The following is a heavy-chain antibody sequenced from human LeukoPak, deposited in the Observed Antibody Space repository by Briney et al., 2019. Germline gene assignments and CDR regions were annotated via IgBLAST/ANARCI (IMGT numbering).Heavy chain of an antibody. CDR3: ARDVGGAGSH. Sequence: GGSLRLSCAASGFTFSRSWMHWVRQAPGEGLVWVSRIDEHGTTIDYADSVRDRFTISRDNAKNTLYLHMNSLRAEDTAMYYCARDVGGAGSHWGQGSLVTVSS. J-gene: IGHJ4*02. V-gene: IGHV3-74*01. CDR1: GFTFSRSW. D-gene: IGHD3-10*01. CDR2: IDEHGTTI.